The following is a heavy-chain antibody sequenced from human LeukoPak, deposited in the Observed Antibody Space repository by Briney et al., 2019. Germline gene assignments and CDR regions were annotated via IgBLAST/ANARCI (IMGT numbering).Heavy chain of an antibody. CDR3: ARGSGVVVITFAFDI. Sequence: SETLSLTCAVSGGSISSNSYYWGWIRQPPGKGLEWIGSIYYSGSTYYNPSLNSRVTISVDTSKNQFSLKLSSVTAADTAVYYCARGSGVVVITFAFDIWGQGTMVTVSS. CDR1: GGSISSNSYY. D-gene: IGHD3-22*01. CDR2: IYYSGST. J-gene: IGHJ3*02. V-gene: IGHV4-39*01.